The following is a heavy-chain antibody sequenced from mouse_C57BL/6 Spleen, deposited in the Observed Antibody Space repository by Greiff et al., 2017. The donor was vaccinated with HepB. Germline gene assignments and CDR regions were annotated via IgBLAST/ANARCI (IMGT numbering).Heavy chain of an antibody. CDR2: IWRGGST. CDR1: GFSLTSYG. CDR3: AEERDYYSSGYDYAMDD. V-gene: IGHV2-9*01. J-gene: IGHJ4*01. Sequence: VQLVESGPGLVAPSQSLSITCTVSGFSLTSYGVDWVRQPPGKGLEWLGVIWRGGSTNYNSALMSRLSISKDNPTGQGFLRMNSLQTTNTAMYYCAEERDYYSSGYDYAMDDWGQGTSVTVSS. D-gene: IGHD1-1*01.